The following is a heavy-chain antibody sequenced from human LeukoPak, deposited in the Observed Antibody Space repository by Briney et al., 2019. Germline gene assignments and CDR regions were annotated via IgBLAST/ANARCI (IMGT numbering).Heavy chain of an antibody. V-gene: IGHV3-30*03. J-gene: IGHJ4*02. CDR2: ICYDGSCK. D-gene: IGHD3-22*01. Sequence: GGSLRLSCAASGFNFRTYGFHWVRQAPGKGREWVAVICYDGSCKYYADSVKGRFTMSRDDSTNTVYLQMNSLRLEDTAVYYCARDGPVDSSVYAFDVWGQGSLVTVSS. CDR3: ARDGPVDSSVYAFDV. CDR1: GFNFRTYG.